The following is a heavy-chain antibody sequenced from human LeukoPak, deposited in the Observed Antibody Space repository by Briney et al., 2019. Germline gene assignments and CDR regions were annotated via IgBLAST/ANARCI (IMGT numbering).Heavy chain of an antibody. Sequence: ASVKVSCKASGYTFTSYAMHWVRQAPGQRLEWMGWINAGNGNTKYSQKFQGRVTITRDTSASTAYMELSSLRSDDTAVYYCARGPPNWGYDYWGPGTLVTVSS. D-gene: IGHD7-27*01. CDR1: GYTFTSYA. CDR3: ARGPPNWGYDY. V-gene: IGHV1-3*01. CDR2: INAGNGNT. J-gene: IGHJ4*02.